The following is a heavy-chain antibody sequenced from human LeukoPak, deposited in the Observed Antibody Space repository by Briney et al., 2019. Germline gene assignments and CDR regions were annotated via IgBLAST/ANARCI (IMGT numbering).Heavy chain of an antibody. D-gene: IGHD1-26*01. J-gene: IGHJ2*01. CDR3: ASTPSVGDYYPWYFDF. Sequence: GGSLRLSCVASGITFSSYSMNWVRQAPGKGQEWVSSISYSSAYIYYTDSVKGRFTISRDNAKNSLYLQMNSLRAEDTAVYYCASTPSVGDYYPWYFDFWGRGTLVTVSS. CDR2: ISYSSAYI. V-gene: IGHV3-21*01. CDR1: GITFSSYS.